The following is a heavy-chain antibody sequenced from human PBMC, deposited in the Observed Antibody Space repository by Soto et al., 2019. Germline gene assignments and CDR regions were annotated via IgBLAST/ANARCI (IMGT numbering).Heavy chain of an antibody. J-gene: IGHJ6*02. CDR3: ARGRGYSGDDHYYYFDMDV. CDR2: SIPIYGTA. Sequence: QVQLEQSGAEVRKPGSSVKVSCKASGGTFNNYPITWVRQAPGQGLEWMGSSIPIYGTANYAQMFQGRVTSTVDESTSTAYMELRSLTSEDTAVYYCARGRGYSGDDHYYYFDMDVWGQGTTVTVSS. CDR1: GGTFNNYP. D-gene: IGHD5-12*01. V-gene: IGHV1-69*18.